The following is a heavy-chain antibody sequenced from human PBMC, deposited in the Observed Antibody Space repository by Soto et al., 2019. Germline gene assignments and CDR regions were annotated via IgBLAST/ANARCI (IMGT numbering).Heavy chain of an antibody. D-gene: IGHD3-10*01. V-gene: IGHV4-59*01. CDR2: IYYLGST. J-gene: IGHJ4*02. CDR1: GGSTXXXF. CDR3: ARDGYDGSGSPYPAY. Sequence: PSETLSLACSVSGGSTXXXFWSWIRQSPGKGRGWIGYIYYLGSTDYNPSLKSRVTISVDTSKRQFSLRLTSVTAADTAVYYCARDGYDGSGSPYPAYWGPGTQVTVS.